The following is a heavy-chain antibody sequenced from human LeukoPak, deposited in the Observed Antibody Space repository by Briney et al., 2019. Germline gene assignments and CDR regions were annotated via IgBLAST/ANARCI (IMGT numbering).Heavy chain of an antibody. CDR3: ARDPVPATAIPSLTFDY. V-gene: IGHV3-30-3*01. Sequence: GGSLRLSCAASGFTFSSYAMHWVRQAPGKGLEWVAVISYDGSNKYYADSVKGRFTISRDNSKNTLYLQMNSLRAEDTAVYYCARDPVPATAIPSLTFDYWGQGTLVTVSS. CDR2: ISYDGSNK. J-gene: IGHJ4*02. D-gene: IGHD2-2*02. CDR1: GFTFSSYA.